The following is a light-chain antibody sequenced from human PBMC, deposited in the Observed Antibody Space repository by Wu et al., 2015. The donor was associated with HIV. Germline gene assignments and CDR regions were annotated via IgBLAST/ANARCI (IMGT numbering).Light chain of an antibody. J-gene: IGKJ4*01. CDR2: DVF. CDR3: QQRDDWPLT. CDR1: HNITKY. Sequence: EIVLTQSPGTLSMSSGERATLSCRASHNITKYLAWYQQRLGQPPRLLIYDVFNRATGIPVRFSGSGSATDFHLTISSLEPEDSAIYYCQQRDDWPLTFGGGTRWRSN. V-gene: IGKV3-11*01.